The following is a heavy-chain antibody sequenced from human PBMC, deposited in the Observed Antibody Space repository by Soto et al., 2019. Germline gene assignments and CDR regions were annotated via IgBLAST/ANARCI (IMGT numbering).Heavy chain of an antibody. CDR1: GGSISSYY. Sequence: SETLSLTCTVSGGSISSYYWSWIRQPPGKGLGWIGYIYYSGSTKYNPSLKSRVSISVDTSKNQFSLKLSSVTAADTAVYFCARGYGYGTXDIWGQGKVVTVSS. V-gene: IGHV4-59*01. D-gene: IGHD5-18*01. J-gene: IGHJ3*02. CDR2: IYYSGST. CDR3: ARGYGYGTXDI.